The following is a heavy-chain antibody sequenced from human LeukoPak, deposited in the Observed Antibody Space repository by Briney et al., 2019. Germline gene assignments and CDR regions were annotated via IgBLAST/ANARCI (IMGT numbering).Heavy chain of an antibody. Sequence: SETLSLTYAVYGGSFSGYYWSWIRQPPGKGLEWIGEINHSGSTNYNPSLKSRVTISVDTSKNQFSLKLSSVTAADTAVYYCARRNDYDILTADWYFDLWGRGTLVTVSS. CDR1: GGSFSGYY. D-gene: IGHD3-9*01. V-gene: IGHV4-34*01. CDR2: INHSGST. J-gene: IGHJ2*01. CDR3: ARRNDYDILTADWYFDL.